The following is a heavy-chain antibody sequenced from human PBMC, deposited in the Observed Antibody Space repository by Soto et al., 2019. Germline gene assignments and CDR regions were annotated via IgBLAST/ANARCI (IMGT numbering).Heavy chain of an antibody. CDR1: GFSLSTYD. V-gene: IGHV3-23*01. Sequence: EVQLLESGGGLVQPGGSLRLSCAASGFSLSTYDMIWVRQAPGKGLEWVSDIRGDVDSTYYEDSFKCRFTISRDKSNNTVSLQMISLRGEDTAVYYCASEAPVAGTNYFDLWGTGTMVTVSS. D-gene: IGHD6-19*01. CDR3: ASEAPVAGTNYFDL. CDR2: IRGDVDST. J-gene: IGHJ4*02.